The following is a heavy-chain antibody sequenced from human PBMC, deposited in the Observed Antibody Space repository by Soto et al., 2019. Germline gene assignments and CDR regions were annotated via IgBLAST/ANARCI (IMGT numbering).Heavy chain of an antibody. D-gene: IGHD2-2*01. CDR3: VRRGTTPLRSYYYYYMDV. CDR2: ISAYNGNT. Sequence: ASVKVSCKASGYTFTSYGISWVRQAPGQGLEWMGWISAYNGNTNFAQKLQGRVTMTTDTSTSTAYMELRSLRSDDTAVYYCVRRGTTPLRSYYYYYMDVWGKGTTVTVSS. J-gene: IGHJ6*03. CDR1: GYTFTSYG. V-gene: IGHV1-18*01.